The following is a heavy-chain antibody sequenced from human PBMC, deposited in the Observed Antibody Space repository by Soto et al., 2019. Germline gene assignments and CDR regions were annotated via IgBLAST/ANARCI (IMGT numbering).Heavy chain of an antibody. CDR1: VGSISSYH. CDR3: ARHLNAMVRGEIDY. J-gene: IGHJ4*02. D-gene: IGHD3-10*01. Sequence: PLEALSLTCTVSVGSISSYHWSWFRQPPGKGLEWIGSIYYSGSTNYNPSLKSRVTISVDTSKNQFSLKLSSVTAADTAVYYCARHLNAMVRGEIDYWGQGTLVTVSS. V-gene: IGHV4-59*08. CDR2: IYYSGST.